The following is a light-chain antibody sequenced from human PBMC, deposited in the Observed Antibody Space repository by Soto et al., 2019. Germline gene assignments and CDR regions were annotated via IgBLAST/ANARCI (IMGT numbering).Light chain of an antibody. J-gene: IGLJ1*01. CDR1: SNDVGGYND. V-gene: IGLV2-14*01. Sequence: QSVLTQPASVSGSPGQSITISCTGTSNDVGGYNDVSWYQQHPGKAPKLMIYEVTNRPSGVSNRFSGSKSGNTASLTISGLRAEDEADYYCSSYTSSTTLYVFGTGTKVTVL. CDR2: EVT. CDR3: SSYTSSTTLYV.